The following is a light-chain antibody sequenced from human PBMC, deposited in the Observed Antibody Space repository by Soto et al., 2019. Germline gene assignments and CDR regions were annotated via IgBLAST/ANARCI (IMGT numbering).Light chain of an antibody. CDR1: SSNIGNSF. J-gene: IGLJ2*01. CDR3: AAWDDSLSAV. CDR2: SND. V-gene: IGLV1-47*01. Sequence: QSVLTQPPSASGTPGQRVTISCSGSSSNIGNSFVYWYQQLPGTAPKLLIYSNDQRPSGVPDRFSGSKSGTLASLAISGLRSEDEAEYYCAAWDDSLSAVFGGGTKLTVL.